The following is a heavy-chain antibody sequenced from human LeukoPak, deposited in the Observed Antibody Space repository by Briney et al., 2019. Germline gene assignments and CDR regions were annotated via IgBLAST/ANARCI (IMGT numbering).Heavy chain of an antibody. Sequence: GSLRLSCAASGFTFSSYGMHWVRQAPGKGLEWVEVIWYDGSNKYYADSVKGRFTISRDNSKNTLYLQMNSPRAEDTAVYYCAKATDTAMVTGFDYWGQGTLVTVSS. J-gene: IGHJ4*02. CDR2: IWYDGSNK. D-gene: IGHD5-18*01. CDR1: GFTFSSYG. CDR3: AKATDTAMVTGFDY. V-gene: IGHV3-33*06.